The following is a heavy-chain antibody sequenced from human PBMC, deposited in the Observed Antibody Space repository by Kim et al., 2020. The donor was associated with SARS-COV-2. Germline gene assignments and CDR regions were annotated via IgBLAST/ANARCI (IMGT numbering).Heavy chain of an antibody. CDR2: SGGT. Sequence: SGGTNNPPSRRSRVTISVDTSKNQFSLKLSSVTAADTAVYYCVSGYYYNYWGQGTLVTVSS. CDR3: VSGYYYNY. V-gene: IGHV4-59*09. D-gene: IGHD3-22*01. J-gene: IGHJ4*02.